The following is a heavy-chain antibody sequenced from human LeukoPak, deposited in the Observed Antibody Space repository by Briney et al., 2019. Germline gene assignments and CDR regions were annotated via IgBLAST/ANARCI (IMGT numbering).Heavy chain of an antibody. V-gene: IGHV3-30*18. CDR3: AKDLVGSGNHSY. CDR1: GFTSSSYG. D-gene: IGHD3-10*01. CDR2: ISYDGSNK. Sequence: PGGSLRLSCAASGFTSSSYGMHWVRQAPGKGLEWVAVISYDGSNKYYADSVKGRFTISRDNSKNTLYLQMNSLRAEDTAVYYCAKDLVGSGNHSYWGQGTLVTVSS. J-gene: IGHJ4*02.